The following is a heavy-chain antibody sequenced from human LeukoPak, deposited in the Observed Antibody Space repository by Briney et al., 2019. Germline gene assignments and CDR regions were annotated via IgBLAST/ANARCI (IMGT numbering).Heavy chain of an antibody. CDR2: ISGSGERT. CDR3: AKQAPAMVVGSLDN. J-gene: IGHJ4*02. Sequence: GGSLRLSCAGSGFTCSSYAMSWVHQAPGKELEWVSSISGSGERTFYADSVKGRFTISRDNSKSTLYLQMDSLRAEDTALYYCAKQAPAMVVGSLDNWGPGTLVTVSS. CDR1: GFTCSSYA. V-gene: IGHV3-23*01. D-gene: IGHD5-18*01.